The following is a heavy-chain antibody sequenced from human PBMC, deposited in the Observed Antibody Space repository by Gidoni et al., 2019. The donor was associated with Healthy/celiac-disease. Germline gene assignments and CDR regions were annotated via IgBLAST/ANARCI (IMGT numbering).Heavy chain of an antibody. V-gene: IGHV4-59*01. Sequence: QVQLQESGPGLVKPSETLSLTCTVSGGSISSYYWSWIRQPPGKGLAWIGYIYYSGSTNYNPALKSRVTISGDTSKNQFSLKLSSVTAADTAVYYCARGVGGWYPETGWFDPWGQGTLVTVSS. CDR3: ARGVGGWYPETGWFDP. CDR2: IYYSGST. CDR1: GGSISSYY. J-gene: IGHJ5*02. D-gene: IGHD6-19*01.